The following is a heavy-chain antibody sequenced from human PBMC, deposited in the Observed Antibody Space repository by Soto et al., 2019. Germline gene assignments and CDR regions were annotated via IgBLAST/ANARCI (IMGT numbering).Heavy chain of an antibody. D-gene: IGHD2-15*01. CDR3: ARSYCRGGSCYGIDY. J-gene: IGHJ4*02. Sequence: VGSLRLSCAASGFTVGGNYMTWVRRAPGKGLEWVSVIYSGGTTYYADSVKGRFTISRDNSKNTLYLQMSILRAEDTAVYFCARSYCRGGSCYGIDYWGQGTLVTVSS. CDR1: GFTVGGNY. CDR2: IYSGGTT. V-gene: IGHV3-53*01.